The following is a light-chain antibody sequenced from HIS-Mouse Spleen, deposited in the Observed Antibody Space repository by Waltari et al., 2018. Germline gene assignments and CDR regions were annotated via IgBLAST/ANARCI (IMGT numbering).Light chain of an antibody. V-gene: IGLV3-10*01. CDR2: ADS. Sequence: SYELTQPPSVSVSPGQTARITCPGDALPKTYAYWDQQKSGQAPALVIYADSKQPSGIPERFSGSSSGTMATLTISGAQVEDEADYYCYSTDSSGNHRVFGGGTKLTVL. J-gene: IGLJ2*01. CDR3: YSTDSSGNHRV. CDR1: ALPKTY.